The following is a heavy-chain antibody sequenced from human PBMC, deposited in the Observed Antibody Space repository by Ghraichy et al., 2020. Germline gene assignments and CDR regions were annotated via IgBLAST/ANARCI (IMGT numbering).Heavy chain of an antibody. V-gene: IGHV4-34*01. J-gene: IGHJ4*02. D-gene: IGHD6-19*01. CDR3: ARISSGWSGAFDY. CDR2: INHSGST. Sequence: SETRSLTCAVYGGSFSGYYWSWIRQPPGKGLEWIGEINHSGSTNYNPSLKSRVTISVDTSKNQFSLKLSSVTAADTAVYYCARISSGWSGAFDYWGQGTLVTVSS. CDR1: GGSFSGYY.